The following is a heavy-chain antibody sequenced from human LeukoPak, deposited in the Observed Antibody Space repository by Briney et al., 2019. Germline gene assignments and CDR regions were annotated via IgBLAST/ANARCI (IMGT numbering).Heavy chain of an antibody. Sequence: PSETLSLTCTVSGVSLSRGGYSWTWIRQPPRKGLEWIGDIYHTGNTNYNPSLKSRFTISVDASKNQVSLRLTSVTAADTAVYYCARGRYSSGWYKEKTWFDPWGQGTLVTVSS. CDR2: IYHTGNT. V-gene: IGHV4-30-4*07. CDR3: ARGRYSSGWYKEKTWFDP. J-gene: IGHJ5*02. D-gene: IGHD6-19*01. CDR1: GVSLSRGGYS.